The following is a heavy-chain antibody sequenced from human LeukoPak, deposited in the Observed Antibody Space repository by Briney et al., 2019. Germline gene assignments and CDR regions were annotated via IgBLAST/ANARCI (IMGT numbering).Heavy chain of an antibody. D-gene: IGHD3-10*01. CDR3: ASNYYGSGSLDY. CDR2: IYYSGSN. V-gene: IGHV4-59*08. J-gene: IGHJ4*02. Sequence: PSETLSLTCTVSGGSISSYYWSWIRQPPGKGLEWIGYIYYSGSNNYNPSLKSRVTISVDTSKNQFSLKLSSVTAADTAVYYCASNYYGSGSLDYWGQGNLVTVFS. CDR1: GGSISSYY.